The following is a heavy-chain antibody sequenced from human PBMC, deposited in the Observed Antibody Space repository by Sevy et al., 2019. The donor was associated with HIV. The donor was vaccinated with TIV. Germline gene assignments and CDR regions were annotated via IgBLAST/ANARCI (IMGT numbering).Heavy chain of an antibody. J-gene: IGHJ4*02. CDR2: INPNRGGT. Sequence: ASVKVSCKASGYTFTGYYMHWVRQAPGQGLEWMGWINPNRGGTNYAQKFQGRVTMTRDTSISTAYMELSRLRSDDTAVYYCAGDLNPIAVAGTGYFDYWGQGTLVTVSS. CDR1: GYTFTGYY. D-gene: IGHD6-19*01. V-gene: IGHV1-2*02. CDR3: AGDLNPIAVAGTGYFDY.